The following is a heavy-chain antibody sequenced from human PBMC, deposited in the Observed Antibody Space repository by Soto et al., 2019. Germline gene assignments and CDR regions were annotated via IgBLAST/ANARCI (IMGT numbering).Heavy chain of an antibody. V-gene: IGHV3-74*01. D-gene: IGHD3-22*01. J-gene: IGHJ6*02. Sequence: EVQLVESGGGLVQPGGSLRLSCAASGFTFSSDWMHWVRQAPGKGRVWVSRINSDGSSTSYADSVKGRLTISRDNAKTTLYLQMNSLRAEATAVYYCAREPYDSSGYSFYYYYGMDVCGRGTTVTVSS. CDR1: GFTFSSDW. CDR2: INSDGSST. CDR3: AREPYDSSGYSFYYYYGMDV.